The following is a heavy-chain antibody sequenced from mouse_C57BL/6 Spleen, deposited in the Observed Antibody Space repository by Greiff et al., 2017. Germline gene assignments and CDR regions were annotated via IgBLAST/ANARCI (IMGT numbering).Heavy chain of an antibody. CDR2: IYPGDGDT. D-gene: IGHD2-4*01. CDR1: GSAFSSYW. Sequence: QVQLKESGAELAKPGASVKLSCKASGSAFSSYWMNWVKQRPGTGLEWIGQIYPGDGDTTSTGKFKGKATLTGDKSSSTAYMQLSSLTSEDSAVYCCARGDYDGGFDYWGQGTTLTVSS. CDR3: ARGDYDGGFDY. J-gene: IGHJ2*01. V-gene: IGHV1-80*01.